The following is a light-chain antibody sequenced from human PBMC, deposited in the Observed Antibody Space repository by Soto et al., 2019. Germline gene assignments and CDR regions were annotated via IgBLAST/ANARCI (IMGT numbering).Light chain of an antibody. CDR1: QSVSSN. CDR3: QQYNNWPPMA. Sequence: EIVMTQSPATLSVSPGERATLSCRASQSVSSNLAWYQQKPGQAPRLLIYGASTRATGIPARFSGSGSGTEFTLTISSLQSEYFAVYDCQQYNNWPPMAFGQGTKVEIK. CDR2: GAS. J-gene: IGKJ1*01. V-gene: IGKV3-15*01.